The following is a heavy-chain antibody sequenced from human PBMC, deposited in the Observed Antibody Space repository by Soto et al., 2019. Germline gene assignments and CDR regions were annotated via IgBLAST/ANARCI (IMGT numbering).Heavy chain of an antibody. CDR2: IIPILGIA. CDR1: GGTFSSYT. Sequence: QVQLVQSGAEVKKPGSSVKVSCQASGGTFSSYTISWVRQAPGRGLEWMGRIIPILGIANYAQKFQGRLKINADKSTSKAYMELSSLRSEDTAVYYCARLPYSSSLGHYYYTCMDVWGQGNTVTVSS. CDR3: ARLPYSSSLGHYYYTCMDV. D-gene: IGHD6-13*01. J-gene: IGHJ6*02. V-gene: IGHV1-69*02.